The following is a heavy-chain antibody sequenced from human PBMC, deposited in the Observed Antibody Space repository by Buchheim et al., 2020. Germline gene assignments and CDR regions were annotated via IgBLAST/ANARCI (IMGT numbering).Heavy chain of an antibody. CDR1: GGSISSSNW. Sequence: QVQLQESGPGLVKPSGTLSLTCAVSGGSISSSNWWSWVRQPPGKGLEWIGEIYHSGSTNYNPSLKSRVPISVDKSKNHFSPKLSSVTAADTAVYYCARYPGDYGDVNYYYYYGMDVWGQGTT. D-gene: IGHD4-17*01. CDR3: ARYPGDYGDVNYYYYYGMDV. CDR2: IYHSGST. J-gene: IGHJ6*02. V-gene: IGHV4-4*02.